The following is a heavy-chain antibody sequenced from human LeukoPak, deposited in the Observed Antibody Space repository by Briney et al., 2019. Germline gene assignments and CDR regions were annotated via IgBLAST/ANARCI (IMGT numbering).Heavy chain of an antibody. CDR1: GGPFSGYF. J-gene: IGHJ4*02. Sequence: SETLSLTCAVSGGPFSGYFWSWIRQSSGKGLHWIGEIHNSGTTNYNPSLNSRVTISEDTSKNQFYLNLSSVTAADTAVYYCARRYYYNLGSFPFDFWGQGALVTVSS. V-gene: IGHV4-34*01. D-gene: IGHD3-10*01. CDR3: ARRYYYNLGSFPFDF. CDR2: IHNSGTT.